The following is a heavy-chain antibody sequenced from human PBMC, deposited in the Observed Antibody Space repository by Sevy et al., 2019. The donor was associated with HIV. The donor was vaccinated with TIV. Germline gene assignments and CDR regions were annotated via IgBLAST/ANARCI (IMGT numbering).Heavy chain of an antibody. Sequence: ASVKVSCKASGYTFSRYGITWVRQAPGQGLEWMGWISTHDAITDYAQKFQGRATMTTDTSTSTAYMELRSLRSDDTAVYYCARGPPRYYYYGLDVWGQGTTVTVSS. CDR3: ARGPPRYYYYGLDV. J-gene: IGHJ6*02. V-gene: IGHV1-18*01. CDR1: GYTFSRYG. CDR2: ISTHDAIT.